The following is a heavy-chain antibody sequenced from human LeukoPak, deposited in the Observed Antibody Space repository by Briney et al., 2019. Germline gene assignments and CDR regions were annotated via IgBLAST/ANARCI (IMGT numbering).Heavy chain of an antibody. CDR2: ISESGGTR. CDR1: GFTFRSYA. Sequence: GGSPRLSCAASGFTFRSYALSWVRQAPGKGLEWVSAISESGGTRNYVDSVKGRFTISRDNSKNTLYLQMSSLRAEDTAVYYCVREMATITYAFDIWGQGTMVTVSS. J-gene: IGHJ3*02. D-gene: IGHD5-24*01. V-gene: IGHV3-23*01. CDR3: VREMATITYAFDI.